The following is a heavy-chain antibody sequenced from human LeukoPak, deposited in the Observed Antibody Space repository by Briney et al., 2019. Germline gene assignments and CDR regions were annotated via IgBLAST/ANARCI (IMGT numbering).Heavy chain of an antibody. Sequence: GGSLRLSCAASGLTFSSYWMSWVRQAPGKGLEWVANIKQDGSAKHYVDSVTGRFTISRDNTKNSLYLQMNSLRADDTAVYYCARDLAGPPQEAFDIWGQGTMVTVSS. V-gene: IGHV3-7*01. J-gene: IGHJ3*02. CDR2: IKQDGSAK. CDR3: ARDLAGPPQEAFDI. CDR1: GLTFSSYW.